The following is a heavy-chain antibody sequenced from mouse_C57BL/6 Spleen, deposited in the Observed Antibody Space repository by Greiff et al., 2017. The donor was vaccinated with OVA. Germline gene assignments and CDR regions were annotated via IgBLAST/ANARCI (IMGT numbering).Heavy chain of an antibody. Sequence: SFNPSFSPFPPSPLSFLPPPPFHRLYFILNFHPYNDDTKYNEQFKGKATLTVEKSSSTVYLELSRLTSDDSAVYYCASGDYWGQGTTLTVSS. V-gene: IGHV1-47*01. CDR3: ASGDY. CDR2: FHPYNDDT. J-gene: IGHJ2*01. CDR1: FSPFPPSP.